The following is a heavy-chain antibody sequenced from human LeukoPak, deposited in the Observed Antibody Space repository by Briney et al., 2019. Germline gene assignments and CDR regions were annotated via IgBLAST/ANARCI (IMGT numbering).Heavy chain of an antibody. D-gene: IGHD3-10*01. CDR3: ARVWFGETIDY. V-gene: IGHV3-7*01. CDR2: IKQDGSEK. J-gene: IGHJ4*02. CDR1: GFTFSSYW. Sequence: PGGSLRLSCAASGFTFSSYWMSWVRQAPGKGLEWVANIKQDGSEKYYVDSVKGRLTISRDNAKNSLYLQMNSLRAEDTAVYYCARVWFGETIDYWGQGTLVTVSS.